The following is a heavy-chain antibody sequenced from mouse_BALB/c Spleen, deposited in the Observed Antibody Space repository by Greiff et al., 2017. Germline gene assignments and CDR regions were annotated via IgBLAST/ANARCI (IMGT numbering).Heavy chain of an antibody. CDR2: IYPGDGDT. V-gene: IGHV1-82*01. J-gene: IGHJ3*01. CDR3: ARYPGTRPPEFAY. CDR1: GYAFSSSW. D-gene: IGHD4-1*01. Sequence: QVQLQQSGPELVKPGASVKISCKASGYAFSSSWMNWVKQRPGQGLEWIGRIYPGDGDTNYNGKFKGKATLTADKSSSTAYMQLSSLTSVDSAVYFCARYPGTRPPEFAYWGQGTLVTVSA.